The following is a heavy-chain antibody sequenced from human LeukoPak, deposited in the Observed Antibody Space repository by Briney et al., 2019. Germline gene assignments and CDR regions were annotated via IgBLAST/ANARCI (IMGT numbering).Heavy chain of an antibody. V-gene: IGHV3-21*01. Sequence: PGGSLRLSCTVSGFTVSSNSMSWVRQAPGKGLEWVSSISSSSSYIYYADSVKGRFTISRDNAKNSLYLQMNSLRAEDTAVYYCARDTSPLRYFDWSPLGYWGQGTLVTVSS. CDR3: ARDTSPLRYFDWSPLGY. CDR2: ISSSSSYI. J-gene: IGHJ4*02. D-gene: IGHD3-9*01. CDR1: GFTVSSNS.